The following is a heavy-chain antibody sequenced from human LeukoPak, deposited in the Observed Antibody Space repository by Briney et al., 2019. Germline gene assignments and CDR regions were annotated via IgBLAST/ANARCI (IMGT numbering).Heavy chain of an antibody. CDR2: ISWNGGSI. V-gene: IGHV3-9*01. CDR3: AKSLSYFDWSPLNY. CDR1: GFTFDDYA. Sequence: GRSLRLSCAASGFTFDDYAMHWVRQPPGKGLEWVSGISWNGGSIGYADSVKGRITISRDNAKNSLYLQMNSLRAEDTASYYCAKSLSYFDWSPLNYWGQGTLVTVSS. D-gene: IGHD3-9*01. J-gene: IGHJ4*02.